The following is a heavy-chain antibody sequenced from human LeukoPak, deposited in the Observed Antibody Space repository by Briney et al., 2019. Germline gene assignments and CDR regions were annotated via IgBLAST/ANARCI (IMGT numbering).Heavy chain of an antibody. D-gene: IGHD3-22*01. J-gene: IGHJ6*02. Sequence: GASVKVSCKASGYTFTSYYMHWVRQAPGQGLEWMGIINPSGGSTSYAQKFQGRVTMTRDTSTSTAYMELSSLRSEDTAVYYCARDGIVVVITTPYYYYGMDVWGQGTTVTVSS. V-gene: IGHV1-46*01. CDR1: GYTFTSYY. CDR3: ARDGIVVVITTPYYYYGMDV. CDR2: INPSGGST.